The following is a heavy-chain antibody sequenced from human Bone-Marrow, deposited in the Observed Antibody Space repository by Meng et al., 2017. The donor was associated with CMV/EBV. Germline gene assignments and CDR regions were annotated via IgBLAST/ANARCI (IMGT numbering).Heavy chain of an antibody. V-gene: IGHV3-72*01. CDR2: TRNKANSYTT. Sequence: GESLKISCAASGFTFSDHYMDWVRQAPGKGLEWVGRTRNKANSYTTEYAASVKGRFTISRDDSKNSLYLQMNSLKTEDTAVYYCARVADASYGMDVWGQGTTVTVSS. CDR3: ARVADASYGMDV. CDR1: GFTFSDHY. J-gene: IGHJ6*02.